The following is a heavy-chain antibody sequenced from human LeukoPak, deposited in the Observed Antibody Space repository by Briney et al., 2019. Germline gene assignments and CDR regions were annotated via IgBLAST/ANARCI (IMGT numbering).Heavy chain of an antibody. D-gene: IGHD3-9*01. CDR2: ISGSGGST. V-gene: IGHV3-23*01. CDR1: GFTFSSYA. Sequence: PGGSLRLSCAASGFTFSSYATSWVRQVPGKGLEWVSAISGSGGSTYYADSVKGRFTISRDNSKNTLYLQMNSLRAEDTAVYYCATEVLRYFDWSAVYYWGQGTLVTVSS. CDR3: ATEVLRYFDWSAVYY. J-gene: IGHJ4*02.